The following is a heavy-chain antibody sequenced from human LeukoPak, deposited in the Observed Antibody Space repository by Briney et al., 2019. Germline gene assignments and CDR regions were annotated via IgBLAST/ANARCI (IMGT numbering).Heavy chain of an antibody. Sequence: ASVKVSCKASGYTFTGYYMHWVRQAPGQGLEWMGWINPNSGGTNYAQKFQGRVTMTRDTSISTAYMELSRLRSDDTAVYYCAREDDYGELIDYWGQGTLVTVSS. V-gene: IGHV1-2*02. D-gene: IGHD4-17*01. CDR2: INPNSGGT. CDR1: GYTFTGYY. CDR3: AREDDYGELIDY. J-gene: IGHJ4*02.